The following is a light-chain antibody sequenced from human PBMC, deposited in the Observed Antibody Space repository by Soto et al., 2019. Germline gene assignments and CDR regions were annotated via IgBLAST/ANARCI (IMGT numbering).Light chain of an antibody. J-gene: IGKJ1*01. CDR2: GAS. CDR3: QQYDTSPWT. Sequence: EIVLTQSPGTLSLSPGDRVTLSCRASQSVSSTYLAWNQQTPGQAPRLLIYGASSRATGIPDRFSGSGSGTDFTLTISRLEPEDFAEYYCQQYDTSPWTFGQGTKVEIK. V-gene: IGKV3-20*01. CDR1: QSVSSTY.